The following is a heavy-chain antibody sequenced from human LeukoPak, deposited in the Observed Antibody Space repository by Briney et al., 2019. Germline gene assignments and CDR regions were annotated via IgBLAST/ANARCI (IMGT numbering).Heavy chain of an antibody. D-gene: IGHD4-17*01. V-gene: IGHV4-4*07. CDR2: IYTSGST. CDR1: GDSISSYY. CDR3: ARDHDYGDYPDY. J-gene: IGHJ4*02. Sequence: PSETLSLTCTVSGDSISSYYWSWIRQPPGKGLEWIGRIYTSGSTNYNPSLKSRVTMSVDTSKNQFSLKLSSVTAADTAVYYCARDHDYGDYPDYWGQGTLVTVSS.